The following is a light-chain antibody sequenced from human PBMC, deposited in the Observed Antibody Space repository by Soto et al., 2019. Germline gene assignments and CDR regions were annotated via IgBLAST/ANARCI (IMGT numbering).Light chain of an antibody. Sequence: ETVLTQSPGTLSLSPGERATLSCRASQSVTSSYLAWYQQKPGQAPRLLIYGAYSRATGIPDRFSGSGSGTDFTLTISRLEPGDFAVYYWQQYGSSLPWTFGQGTKVDIK. V-gene: IGKV3-20*01. CDR1: QSVTSSY. CDR3: QQYGSSLPWT. CDR2: GAY. J-gene: IGKJ1*01.